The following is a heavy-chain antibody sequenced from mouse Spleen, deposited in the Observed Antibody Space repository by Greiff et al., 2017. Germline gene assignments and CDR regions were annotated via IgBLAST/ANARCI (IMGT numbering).Heavy chain of an antibody. Sequence: EVKVVESEGGLVQPGSSMKLSCTASGFTFSDYYMAWVRQVPEKGLEWVANINYDGSSTYYLDSLKSRFIISRDNAKNILYLQMSSLKSEDTATYYCARDDGNFDYWGQGTTLTVSS. V-gene: IGHV5-16*01. J-gene: IGHJ2*01. CDR1: GFTFSDYY. D-gene: IGHD2-3*01. CDR3: ARDDGNFDY. CDR2: INYDGSST.